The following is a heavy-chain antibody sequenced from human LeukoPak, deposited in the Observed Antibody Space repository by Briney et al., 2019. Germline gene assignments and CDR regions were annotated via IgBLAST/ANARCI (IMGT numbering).Heavy chain of an antibody. D-gene: IGHD6-13*01. V-gene: IGHV1-46*03. CDR2: INPSGGST. J-gene: IGHJ4*02. CDR3: ARDSSSWYKMQYYFDY. CDR1: GYTFTSYY. Sequence: ASVKVSCEASGYTFTSYYMHWVRQAPGQGLEWMGIINPSGGSTSYAQKFQGRVTMTRDTSTSTVYMELSSLRSEDTAVYYCARDSSSWYKMQYYFDYWGQGTLVTVSS.